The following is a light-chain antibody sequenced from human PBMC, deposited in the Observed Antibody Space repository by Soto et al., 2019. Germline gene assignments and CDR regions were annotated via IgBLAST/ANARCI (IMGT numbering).Light chain of an antibody. J-gene: IGKJ1*01. CDR2: SAS. CDR1: QYISNY. V-gene: IGKV1-39*01. Sequence: DIQVTQSPPSLSASVGDRVTITCRTSQYISNYLNWYQHKVGKAPQLLIYSASTLQMGGPSRFSGSASGTEFTLTISSLQPDDYASYYCQSNYILPRTFGQGTKVEI. CDR3: QSNYILPRT.